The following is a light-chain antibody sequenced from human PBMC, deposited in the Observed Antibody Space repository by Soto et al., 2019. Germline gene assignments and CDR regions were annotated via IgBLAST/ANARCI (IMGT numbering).Light chain of an antibody. CDR3: QQYGSSPPVT. CDR1: QSVSSSY. CDR2: GAS. Sequence: EIELTQSPGTLSLSPGERATISCRASQSVSSSYLAWYQQKPGQAPILLIYGASSRPTGIPDMFSGSGSGTDFILTTIRLEPEDFAVYYCQQYGSSPPVTFGPGTKVDIK. V-gene: IGKV3-20*01. J-gene: IGKJ3*01.